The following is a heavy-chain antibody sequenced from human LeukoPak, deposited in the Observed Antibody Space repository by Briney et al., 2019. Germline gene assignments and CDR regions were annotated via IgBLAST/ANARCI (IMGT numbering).Heavy chain of an antibody. V-gene: IGHV4-34*01. CDR3: ARPGLAYCGADCYSTEGYYFDY. D-gene: IGHD2-21*01. CDR2: INHGGST. CDR1: GENFSIYF. Sequence: ASETLSLTCAVYGENFSIYFYSWIRQPPGKGLEWIGEINHGGSTSYNPSLKSRVTISVDTSKNQFSLRLSSVTAADTAMYYCARPGLAYCGADCYSTEGYYFDYWSQGTLVTVSS. J-gene: IGHJ4*02.